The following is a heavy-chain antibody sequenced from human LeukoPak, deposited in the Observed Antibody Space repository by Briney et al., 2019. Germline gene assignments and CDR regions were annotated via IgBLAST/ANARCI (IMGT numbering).Heavy chain of an antibody. V-gene: IGHV3-30*02. D-gene: IGHD2-2*01. J-gene: IGHJ4*02. CDR1: GFTFSSYG. Sequence: QSGGSLRLSCAVSGFTFSSYGMHWVRQAPGKGLERVSFIRYDGSNKYYADSVKGRFTISRDNSKNTLYLQMNSLRAEDTAVYYCAKDKDIVVVPAAPPSPCFDYSGQGTLVTVSS. CDR3: AKDKDIVVVPAAPPSPCFDY. CDR2: IRYDGSNK.